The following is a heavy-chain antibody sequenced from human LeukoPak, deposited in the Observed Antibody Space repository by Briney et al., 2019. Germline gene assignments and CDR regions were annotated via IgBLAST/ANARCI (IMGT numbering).Heavy chain of an antibody. CDR1: GFAFSSYA. J-gene: IGHJ4*02. Sequence: GGSLRLSCAASGFAFSSYAMSWVCQAPRKGLEWVSVISASDGEIFYADSVKGRFTISRDNSENTMYLQMNSLRVEDTAVYYCAKEASVEMATISLAYWGQGTLVTVSS. CDR2: ISASDGEI. CDR3: AKEASVEMATISLAY. D-gene: IGHD5-24*01. V-gene: IGHV3-23*01.